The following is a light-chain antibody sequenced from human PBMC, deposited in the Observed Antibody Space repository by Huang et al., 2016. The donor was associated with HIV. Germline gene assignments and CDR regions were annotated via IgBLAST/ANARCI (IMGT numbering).Light chain of an antibody. V-gene: IGKV1-33*01. CDR2: DAS. CDR1: QDISNY. Sequence: DIQMTQSPSSLSASVGDRVTITCQASQDISNYVNWYQQKPGKAPKLLIYDASNLETGVPSRFSGSGSGTDFTFAISSLQPEDIATYYCQQYDNFPLTFGGGTKVEIK. J-gene: IGKJ4*01. CDR3: QQYDNFPLT.